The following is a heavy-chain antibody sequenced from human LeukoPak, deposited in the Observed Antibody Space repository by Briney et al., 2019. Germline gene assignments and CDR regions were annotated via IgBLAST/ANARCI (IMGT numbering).Heavy chain of an antibody. V-gene: IGHV3-21*01. CDR1: GFPFSRYS. J-gene: IGHJ4*02. Sequence: PGGSLRLSCAASGFPFSRYSMNWVRQAPGEGPEWVSSITSSSSNKDYVDSVKGRFTVSRDNAKNSLYLQMNSLRAEDTAVYYCARDLPGAGSYYNGYPDPLDYWGQGTLVTVSS. CDR2: ITSSSSNK. D-gene: IGHD3-10*01. CDR3: ARDLPGAGSYYNGYPDPLDY.